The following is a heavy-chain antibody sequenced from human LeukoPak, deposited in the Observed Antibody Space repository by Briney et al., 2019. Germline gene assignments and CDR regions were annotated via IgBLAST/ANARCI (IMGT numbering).Heavy chain of an antibody. J-gene: IGHJ5*02. V-gene: IGHV3-74*01. Sequence: PGGSLRLSCATSGFTFRNYWMNWLRQAPGKGLLWVTRIRGDGGSITYAESVKGRFTISRDNARNTLYLQMNSLRVEDTAVYYCAKSDWFDPCGQGTLVTVSS. CDR2: IRGDGGSI. CDR1: GFTFRNYW. CDR3: AKSDWFDP.